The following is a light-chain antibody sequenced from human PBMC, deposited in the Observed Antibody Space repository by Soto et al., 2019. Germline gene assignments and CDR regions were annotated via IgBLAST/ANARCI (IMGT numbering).Light chain of an antibody. J-gene: IGKJ2*03. CDR1: QNINYN. Sequence: EIVMTQSPATLSVSPGERVTLSCRASQNINYNLAWYQQKPGQAPRLLIQGASTRATGIPVRFSGSGSGTEFTLNISSLQSEDFGVYYCQQYKDWYSFGQGTKLEIK. V-gene: IGKV3-15*01. CDR2: GAS. CDR3: QQYKDWYS.